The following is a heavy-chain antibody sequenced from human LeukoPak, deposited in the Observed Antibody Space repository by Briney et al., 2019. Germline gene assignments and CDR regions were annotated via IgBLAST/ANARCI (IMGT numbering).Heavy chain of an antibody. CDR3: ARERCSSTSCHRISGFRY. CDR1: GGSFSGYY. CDR2: INHSGST. V-gene: IGHV4-34*01. J-gene: IGHJ4*02. D-gene: IGHD2-2*01. Sequence: SETLSLTCAVYGGSFSGYYWGWIRQPPGKGLEWIREINHSGSTNYNPSLKSRVTISVDTSKNQFSLKLSSVTAADTAVYYCARERCSSTSCHRISGFRYWGQGTLVTVSS.